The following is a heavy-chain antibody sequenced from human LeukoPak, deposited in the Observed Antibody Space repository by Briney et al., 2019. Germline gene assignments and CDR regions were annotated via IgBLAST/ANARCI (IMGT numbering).Heavy chain of an antibody. V-gene: IGHV3-64D*06. CDR1: GFTFSSST. Sequence: GSLRLSCSASGFTFSSSTMHWVRQAPGKGLEYVSAIVSNGGSTYYAYSVKGRFTISRDNSKNTLYLQMSSLSAEDTAVYYCVKPSGYSGYGYFFDYWGQGTLVTVSS. CDR3: VKPSGYSGYGYFFDY. CDR2: IVSNGGST. J-gene: IGHJ4*02. D-gene: IGHD5-12*01.